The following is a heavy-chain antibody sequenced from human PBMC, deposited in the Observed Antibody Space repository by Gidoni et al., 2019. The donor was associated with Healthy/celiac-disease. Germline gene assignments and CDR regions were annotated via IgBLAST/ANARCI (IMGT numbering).Heavy chain of an antibody. V-gene: IGHV3-30*18. CDR2: ISYDGSNK. D-gene: IGHD4-4*01. CDR3: AKGGGDYSRYYYYGMDV. CDR1: GFTFSSYG. Sequence: QVQLVESGGGVVQPGRSLRLSCAASGFTFSSYGMHWVRQAPGKGLEWVAVISYDGSNKYYADAVKGRFTISRDNSKNTLYLQMNSLRAEDTAVYYCAKGGGDYSRYYYYGMDVWGQGTTVTVSS. J-gene: IGHJ6*02.